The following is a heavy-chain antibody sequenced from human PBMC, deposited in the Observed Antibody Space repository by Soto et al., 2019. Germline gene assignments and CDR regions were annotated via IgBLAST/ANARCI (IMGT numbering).Heavy chain of an antibody. V-gene: IGHV1-18*01. J-gene: IGHJ4*02. CDR3: SGGTPMSYYGSGSYPPPDY. Sequence: QVQLVQSGAEVKKPGASVKVSCKASGYTFTSYGISWVRQAPGQGLEWMGWISAYNGNTNYAQKLQGRVTMTTDTSTSTAYMERRSLGSDDTAVYYCSGGTPMSYYGSGSYPPPDYWCQGTLVTVSS. D-gene: IGHD3-10*01. CDR1: GYTFTSYG. CDR2: ISAYNGNT.